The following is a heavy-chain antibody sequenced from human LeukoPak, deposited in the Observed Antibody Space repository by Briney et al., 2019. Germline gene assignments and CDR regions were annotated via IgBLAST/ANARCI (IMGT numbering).Heavy chain of an antibody. CDR1: GFTLSSYG. CDR3: AKTKVRGSGSYYRNYYFDY. J-gene: IGHJ4*02. Sequence: PGGSLRLSCAASGFTLSSYGMHWVRQAPGKGLEWVAVISYDGSNKYYADSVKGRFTISRDNSKNTLYLQMNSLRAEDTAVYYCAKTKVRGSGSYYRNYYFDYWGQGTLVTVSS. CDR2: ISYDGSNK. D-gene: IGHD3-10*01. V-gene: IGHV3-30*18.